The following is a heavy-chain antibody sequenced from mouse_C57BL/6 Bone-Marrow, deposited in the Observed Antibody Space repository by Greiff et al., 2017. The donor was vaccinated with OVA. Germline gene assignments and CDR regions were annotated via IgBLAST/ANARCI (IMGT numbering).Heavy chain of an antibody. CDR3: TTGNARYDDDSSYGPSWFAY. Sequence: EVQLQQSGAELVRPGASVKLSCTASGFNIKDDYMHWVKQRPEQGLEWIGWIDPENGDTEYASKFQGKATITADTSSNTAYLQLSSLTSEDTAVYYCTTGNARYDDDSSYGPSWFAYWGQGTLVTVSA. CDR2: IDPENGDT. J-gene: IGHJ3*01. V-gene: IGHV14-4*01. CDR1: GFNIKDDY. D-gene: IGHD1-1*01.